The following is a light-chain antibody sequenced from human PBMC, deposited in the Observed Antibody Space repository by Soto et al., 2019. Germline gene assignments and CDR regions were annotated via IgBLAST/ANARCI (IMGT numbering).Light chain of an antibody. V-gene: IGKV1-39*01. CDR2: AAS. CDR1: QNIGNF. J-gene: IGKJ1*01. Sequence: DIQMTQSPSSLSASVGDRVTITWRASQNIGNFLSWFQQRPGEAPRPLIYAASSLQSGVPSRFIGRGSGTDFTLTISGLQPEDFATYYCHQSYTAPWTFGPGTRVDIK. CDR3: HQSYTAPWT.